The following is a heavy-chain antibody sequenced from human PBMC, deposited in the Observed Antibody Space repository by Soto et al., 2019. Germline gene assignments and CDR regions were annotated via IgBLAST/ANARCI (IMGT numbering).Heavy chain of an antibody. D-gene: IGHD5-12*01. CDR1: GFTFSGSA. V-gene: IGHV3-73*02. CDR2: IRSKANSYAT. CDR3: TSRWLPYDY. J-gene: IGHJ4*02. Sequence: EVQLVESGGGLVQPGGSLKLSCAASGFTFSGSAVHWVRQASGKGLEWVGRIRSKANSYATGYAASVKGRFTISGDDSENTAYLQMNSLNTEDTAVYYCTSRWLPYDYWGQGTLVTVSS.